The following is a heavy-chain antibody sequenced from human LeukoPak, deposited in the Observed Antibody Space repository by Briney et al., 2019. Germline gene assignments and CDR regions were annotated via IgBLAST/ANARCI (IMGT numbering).Heavy chain of an antibody. D-gene: IGHD2-2*01. Sequence: GGSLRLSRAASGVTFSSYAMSWVRQAPGKGLEWVSAISGRGGSTYYADSVKGRFTISRDNSKNTLYLQMNSLRAEDTAVYYCAKANRMGYCSSTSCQGPGYWGQGTLVTVSS. CDR1: GVTFSSYA. J-gene: IGHJ4*02. V-gene: IGHV3-23*01. CDR3: AKANRMGYCSSTSCQGPGY. CDR2: ISGRGGST.